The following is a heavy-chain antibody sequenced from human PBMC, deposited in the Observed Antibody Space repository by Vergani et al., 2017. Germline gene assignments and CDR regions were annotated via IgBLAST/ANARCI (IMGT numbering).Heavy chain of an antibody. D-gene: IGHD6-19*01. V-gene: IGHV4-39*01. J-gene: IGHJ5*02. CDR1: GASIRSSNYY. CDR2: IYYSGST. CDR3: ARHSTVEWLVKLGWFDP. Sequence: QLQLQESGPGLVKPSATLSLTCSVSGASIRSSNYYWGWIRQPPGKGLEWIASIYYSGSTYYNPSLKSRVTISVDTPKNQFSLKLSSVTAADTAVYFCARHSTVEWLVKLGWFDPWGQGILVTVSS.